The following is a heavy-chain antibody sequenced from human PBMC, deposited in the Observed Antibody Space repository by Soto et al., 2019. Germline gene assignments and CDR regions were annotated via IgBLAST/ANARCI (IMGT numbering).Heavy chain of an antibody. D-gene: IGHD4-17*01. Sequence: SETLSLTCAVYGGSFSGYYWSWIRQPPGKGLEWIGEINHSGSTNYNPSLKSRVTISVDTSKNQFSLKLSSVTAADTAVYYCARLDLYGDPATDYSGQGTLVTVSS. V-gene: IGHV4-34*01. CDR2: INHSGST. CDR1: GGSFSGYY. J-gene: IGHJ4*02. CDR3: ARLDLYGDPATDY.